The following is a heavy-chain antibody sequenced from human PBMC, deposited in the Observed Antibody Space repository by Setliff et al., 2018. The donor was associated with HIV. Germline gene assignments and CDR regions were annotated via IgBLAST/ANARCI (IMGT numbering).Heavy chain of an antibody. CDR3: ARAKPPRVVYAIRRMFDY. Sequence: SETLSLTCTVSGDSVSSRSYYWSWIRQPPGKGLEWIGYIYDSESTYYNPSLKSRVTISVDTSKNQFSLKLSSVTAADTAVYYCARAKPPRVVYAIRRMFDYWGQGTLVTVSS. CDR1: GDSVSSRSYY. D-gene: IGHD2-8*02. V-gene: IGHV4-61*01. CDR2: IYDSEST. J-gene: IGHJ4*02.